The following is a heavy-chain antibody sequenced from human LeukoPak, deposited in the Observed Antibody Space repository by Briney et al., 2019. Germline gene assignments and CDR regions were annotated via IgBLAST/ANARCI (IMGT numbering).Heavy chain of an antibody. CDR2: IKEDGSEI. V-gene: IGHV3-7*01. Sequence: GSLRLSCEASAFTFSSYWMSWVRQAPGKGLEWVANIKEDGSEINYVDSVKGRFTISRDNAKNSLFLQMNSLRVEDTAVYYCARDRGYSSFDYWGQGTLVTVSS. J-gene: IGHJ4*02. CDR3: ARDRGYSSFDY. CDR1: AFTFSSYW. D-gene: IGHD4-23*01.